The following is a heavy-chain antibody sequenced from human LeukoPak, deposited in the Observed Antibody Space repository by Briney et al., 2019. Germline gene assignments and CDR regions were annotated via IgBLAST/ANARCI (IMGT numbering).Heavy chain of an antibody. J-gene: IGHJ4*02. Sequence: GGSLRLSCAASGFTFSSYAMSWVRQAPGKGLEWVSAISGSGGSTYYADSVKGRFTISRDNSRNTLYLQMNSLRAEDTAVYFCAKDLPYYDSSAFDYWGQGTLVTVSS. V-gene: IGHV3-23*01. D-gene: IGHD3-22*01. CDR1: GFTFSSYA. CDR3: AKDLPYYDSSAFDY. CDR2: ISGSGGST.